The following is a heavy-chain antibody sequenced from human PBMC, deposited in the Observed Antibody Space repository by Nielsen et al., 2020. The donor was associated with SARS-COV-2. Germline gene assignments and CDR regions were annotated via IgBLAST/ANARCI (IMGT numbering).Heavy chain of an antibody. J-gene: IGHJ6*02. V-gene: IGHV3-49*03. Sequence: GGSLRLSCTASGFTFGDYAMSWFRQAPGKGLEWVGFIRSKAYGGTTEYAASVKGRFTISRDDSKSIAYLQMNSLKTEDTAVYYCTRDQGDFWSGYYMDQEYYHYYRMEVRGQGTTVTV. CDR1: GFTFGDYA. CDR2: IRSKAYGGTT. CDR3: TRDQGDFWSGYYMDQEYYHYYRMEV. D-gene: IGHD3-3*01.